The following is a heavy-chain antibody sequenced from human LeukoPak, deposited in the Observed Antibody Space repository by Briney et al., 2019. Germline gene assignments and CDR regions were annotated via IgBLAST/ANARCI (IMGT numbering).Heavy chain of an antibody. V-gene: IGHV7-4-1*02. Sequence: ASVKVSCKASGYVFTSYVLHWVRQAPGQGLEWMGWINTNTGNPTYAQGFTGRFVFSLDTSVSTAYLQISSLKADDTAMYYCARGDYETHGYQTRWGQGTLVTVSS. D-gene: IGHD3-22*01. J-gene: IGHJ4*02. CDR3: ARGDYETHGYQTR. CDR2: INTNTGNP. CDR1: GYVFTSYV.